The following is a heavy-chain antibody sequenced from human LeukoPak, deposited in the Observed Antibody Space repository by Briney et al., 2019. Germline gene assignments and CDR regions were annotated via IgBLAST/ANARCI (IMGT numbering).Heavy chain of an antibody. CDR3: ARHGGSGSFDY. CDR2: IYHSGNT. J-gene: IGHJ4*02. V-gene: IGHV4-4*02. CDR1: GGSISSGNW. D-gene: IGHD3-3*01. Sequence: PSETLSLTCAVSGGSISSGNWWSWVRQPPGKGLEWIGEIYHSGNTNYNPSLKSRVTISVDWSKNHFSLKLSSVTAADTAVYYCARHGGSGSFDYWGQGTLVTVSS.